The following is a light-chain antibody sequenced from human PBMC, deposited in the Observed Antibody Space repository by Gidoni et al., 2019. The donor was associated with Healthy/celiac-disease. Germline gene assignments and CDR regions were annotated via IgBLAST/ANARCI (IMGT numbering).Light chain of an antibody. J-gene: IGKJ3*01. CDR3: QQLNSYPQT. V-gene: IGKV1-9*01. Sequence: DIQLTQSPSFLSASVGDRVTITCRASQGISSYLAWYQQKPGKAPKLLIYAASTSQSGVPSRFSGSGSGTEFTLTISSLQPEDFATYYCQQLNSYPQTFXPXTKVDIK. CDR1: QGISSY. CDR2: AAS.